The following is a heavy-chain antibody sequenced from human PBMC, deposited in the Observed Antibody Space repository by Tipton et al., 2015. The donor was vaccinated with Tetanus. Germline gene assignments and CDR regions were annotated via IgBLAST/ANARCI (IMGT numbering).Heavy chain of an antibody. D-gene: IGHD3-16*01. J-gene: IGHJ4*02. V-gene: IGHV3-7*01. CDR3: VREDGGPTLDYFDS. Sequence: GLVKPSETLTLTCAVSGRSLSGSTYYWGWIRQPPGKGLEWVANIKQDGNEKYHVDSVKGRFTLSRDNSQNTVHLQMSSLKVEDTAVYYCVREDGGPTLDYFDSWGQGALVIVSA. CDR1: GRSLSGSTYY. CDR2: IKQDGNEK.